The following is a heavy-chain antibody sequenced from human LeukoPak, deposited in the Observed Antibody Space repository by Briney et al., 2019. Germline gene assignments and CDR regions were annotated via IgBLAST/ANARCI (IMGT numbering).Heavy chain of an antibody. CDR1: GGSISSYY. Sequence: SETLSLTCTVSGGSISSYYWSWIRQPPGKGLEWIGNIYYSGSTYYNPSLKSRVTISVDTSKNQFSLKLSSVTAADTAVYFRARHRRLSYFDYWGQGTLVTVSS. D-gene: IGHD2/OR15-2a*01. CDR3: ARHRRLSYFDY. J-gene: IGHJ4*02. CDR2: IYYSGST. V-gene: IGHV4-59*04.